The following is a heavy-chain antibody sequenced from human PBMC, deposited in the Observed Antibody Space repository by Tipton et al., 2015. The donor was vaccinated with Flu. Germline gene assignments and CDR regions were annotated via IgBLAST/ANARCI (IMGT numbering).Heavy chain of an antibody. CDR2: IYTSGSS. J-gene: IGHJ6*02. CDR1: GGSISSGSYY. Sequence: TLSLTCTVSGGSISSGSYYWSWIRQPAGKGLEWIGRIYTSGSSNYNPSLKSRVTISAETSKNQFSLKLSSVTAADTAVYYCAGDHPYNNYGMDVWGQGTTVTVSS. CDR3: AGDHPYNNYGMDV. D-gene: IGHD5-24*01. V-gene: IGHV4-61*02.